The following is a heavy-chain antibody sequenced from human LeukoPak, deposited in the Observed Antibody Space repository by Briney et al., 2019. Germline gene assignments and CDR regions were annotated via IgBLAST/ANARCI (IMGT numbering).Heavy chain of an antibody. V-gene: IGHV3-53*01. Sequence: GGSLRLSCAASGFTVSSNYMSWVRQAPGKGLEWVSVIYSGGSTYYADSVKGRFTISRDNSKNTLYLQMNSLRAEDTAVYYCARAKLERYEGYYYFDYWGQGTLVTVSS. J-gene: IGHJ4*02. CDR3: ARAKLERYEGYYYFDY. CDR1: GFTVSSNY. CDR2: IYSGGST. D-gene: IGHD3-3*01.